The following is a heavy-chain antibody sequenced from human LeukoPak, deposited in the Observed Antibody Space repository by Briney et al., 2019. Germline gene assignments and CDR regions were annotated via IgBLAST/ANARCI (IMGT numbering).Heavy chain of an antibody. CDR3: AKANAMTTVANFDY. CDR2: ISGSGGST. D-gene: IGHD4-17*01. V-gene: IGHV3-23*01. J-gene: IGHJ4*02. CDR1: GFTFSSYA. Sequence: GGSLRLSCAASGFTFSSYAMSWVREAPGKGLEWVSAISGSGGSTYYADSVKGRFTISSDNSKNTLYLQMNSLRAEDTAVYYCAKANAMTTVANFDYWGQGTLVTVSS.